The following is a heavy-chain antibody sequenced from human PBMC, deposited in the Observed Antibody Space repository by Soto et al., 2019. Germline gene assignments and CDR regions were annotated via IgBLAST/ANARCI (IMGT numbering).Heavy chain of an antibody. J-gene: IGHJ4*02. V-gene: IGHV4-59*01. CDR3: ARSYYYGSGSYYYY. D-gene: IGHD3-10*01. CDR2: IYYSGST. CDR1: GGSISSYY. Sequence: SETLSLTCTVSGGSISSYYWSWIRQPPGKGLEWIGYIYYSGSTNYNPSLKSRVTISVDTSKNHFSLKLSSVTAADTAVYYCARSYYYGSGSYYYYWGQGTLVTVS.